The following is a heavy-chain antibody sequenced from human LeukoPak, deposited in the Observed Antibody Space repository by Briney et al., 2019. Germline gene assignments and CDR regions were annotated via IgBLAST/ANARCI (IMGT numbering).Heavy chain of an antibody. J-gene: IGHJ4*02. D-gene: IGHD2-2*02. CDR2: INGYGSST. Sequence: GGSLRLSCAASGFTFISYWMHWVRQAPGKGLVWVSRINGYGSSTDFADSVKGRFTISRDNAKNTLYLQMNSLRAEDTAVYYCARDAPGNTALDYWGQGALVTVSS. V-gene: IGHV3-74*01. CDR1: GFTFISYW. CDR3: ARDAPGNTALDY.